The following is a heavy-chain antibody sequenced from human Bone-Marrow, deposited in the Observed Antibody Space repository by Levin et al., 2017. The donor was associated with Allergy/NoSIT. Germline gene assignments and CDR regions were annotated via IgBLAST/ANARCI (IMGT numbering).Heavy chain of an antibody. CDR2: ISGTGEST. J-gene: IGHJ4*02. D-gene: IGHD6-19*01. CDR3: VRGHSGWFQEEDY. CDR1: GFMFSDYG. V-gene: IGHV3-23*01. Sequence: GGSLRLSCEASGFMFSDYGMNWVRQAPGKGLEWVSGISGTGESTQYADPVKGRFAISRDNPRNTLNLQMNSIRVEDTAVYFCVRGHSGWFQEEDYWGQGILVTVFS.